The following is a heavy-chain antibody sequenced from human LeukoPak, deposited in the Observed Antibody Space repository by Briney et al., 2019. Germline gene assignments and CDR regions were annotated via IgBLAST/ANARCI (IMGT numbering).Heavy chain of an antibody. D-gene: IGHD5-12*01. J-gene: IGHJ4*02. CDR3: ARLSGYDWESFYDY. Sequence: PSETLSLTCAVYGGSFSGYYWSWIRQPTGKGLEWIGEINHSGSTNYNPSLKSRVTISVDTSKNQFSLKLSSVTAADTAVYYCARLSGYDWESFYDYGGQGTLVTVSS. CDR1: GGSFSGYY. CDR2: INHSGST. V-gene: IGHV4-34*01.